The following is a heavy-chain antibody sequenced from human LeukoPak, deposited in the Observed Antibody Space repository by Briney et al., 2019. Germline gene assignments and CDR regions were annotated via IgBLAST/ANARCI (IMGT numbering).Heavy chain of an antibody. CDR2: IIPIFGTA. V-gene: IGHV1-69*13. CDR1: GGTFSSYA. D-gene: IGHD1-7*01. CDR3: ARDLELRSWDYYYMDV. Sequence: SVKVSCKASGGTFSSYAISWVRQAPGQGLEWMGGIIPIFGTANYAQEFQGRVTITADESTSTAYMELSSLRSEDTAVYYCARDLELRSWDYYYMDVWGKGTTVTVSS. J-gene: IGHJ6*03.